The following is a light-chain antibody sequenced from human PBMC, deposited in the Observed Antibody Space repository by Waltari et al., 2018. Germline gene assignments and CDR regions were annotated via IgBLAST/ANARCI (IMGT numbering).Light chain of an antibody. J-gene: IGLJ2*01. V-gene: IGLV3-1*01. CDR3: QAWDSNTAF. CDR2: RDN. Sequence: SFELTQPPSVSVSPGQTASISCSGNNLGKGYTFWYQQKPGQSPVLVIFRDNQRPSGIPERFAGSSSGNTATLTISGTQALDEADYYCQAWDSNTAFFGGGTKLTVL. CDR1: NLGKGY.